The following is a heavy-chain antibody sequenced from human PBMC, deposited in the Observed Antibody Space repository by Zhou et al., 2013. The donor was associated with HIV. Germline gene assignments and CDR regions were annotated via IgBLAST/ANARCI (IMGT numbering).Heavy chain of an antibody. CDR2: IIPILGIA. J-gene: IGHJ6*03. CDR1: GGTFSSYA. V-gene: IGHV1-69*04. D-gene: IGHD6-6*01. CDR3: ARGNSSSYYYYYMDV. Sequence: QVQLVQSGAEVKKPGSSVKVSCKASGGTFSSYAISWVRQAPGQGLEWMGRIIPILGIANYAQKFQGRVTITADKSTSTAYMELSSLRSEDTAVYYCARGNSSSYYYYYMDVWGKGTTVTVSS.